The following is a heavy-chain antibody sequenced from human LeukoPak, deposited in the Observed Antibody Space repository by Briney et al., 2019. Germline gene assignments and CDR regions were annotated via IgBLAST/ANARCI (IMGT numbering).Heavy chain of an antibody. CDR3: ARDTGGSYSRWYFDL. Sequence: ASVKVSCKASGGTFSSYAISWVRQAPGQGLEWMGGIIPIFGTANYAQKFQGRVTITTDESTSTAYMELRSLRSDDTAVYYCARDTGGSYSRWYFDLWGRGTLVTVSS. V-gene: IGHV1-69*05. CDR2: IIPIFGTA. D-gene: IGHD1-26*01. J-gene: IGHJ2*01. CDR1: GGTFSSYA.